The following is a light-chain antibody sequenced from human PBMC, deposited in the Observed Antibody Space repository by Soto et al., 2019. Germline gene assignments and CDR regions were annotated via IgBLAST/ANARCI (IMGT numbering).Light chain of an antibody. CDR2: GAS. J-gene: IGKJ1*01. Sequence: EIVLTHSPGTLSLSPGARATLSFRASQRVDDSHLAWYQLRPGQAPRLLIYGASTRATGIPARFSGSGSGTDFTLTISSLQSEDFAVYCCQQYNNWPRTFGQGTKVDIK. CDR3: QQYNNWPRT. CDR1: QRVDDSH. V-gene: IGKV3-15*01.